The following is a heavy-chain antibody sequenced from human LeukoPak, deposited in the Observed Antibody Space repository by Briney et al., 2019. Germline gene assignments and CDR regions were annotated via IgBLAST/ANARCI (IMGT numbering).Heavy chain of an antibody. CDR3: ARLTGAASGTYYFDF. D-gene: IGHD1-26*01. CDR1: GFIFDGYA. J-gene: IGHJ4*02. CDR2: ISWNSRII. V-gene: IGHV3-9*01. Sequence: PGGSLRLSCAASGFIFDGYAMYWVRQAPGKGLEWVSGISWNSRIIDYADSVKGRFTISRDNAKTSLFLQMNSLTTDDTAFYYCARLTGAASGTYYFDFWGQGTLVTVSS.